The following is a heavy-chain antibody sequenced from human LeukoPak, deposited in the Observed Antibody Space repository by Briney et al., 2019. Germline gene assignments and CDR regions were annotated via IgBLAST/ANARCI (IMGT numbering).Heavy chain of an antibody. CDR1: GYTFTSYG. Sequence: ASVKVSCKASGYTFTSYGISWVRQAPGQGLEWMGWISAYNGNTNYAQKLQGRVTMTTDTSTSTAYMELRSLGSDDTAVYYCARDMVVRGVIIIQGYDYWGQGTLVTVSS. D-gene: IGHD3-10*01. V-gene: IGHV1-18*01. CDR3: ARDMVVRGVIIIQGYDY. CDR2: ISAYNGNT. J-gene: IGHJ4*02.